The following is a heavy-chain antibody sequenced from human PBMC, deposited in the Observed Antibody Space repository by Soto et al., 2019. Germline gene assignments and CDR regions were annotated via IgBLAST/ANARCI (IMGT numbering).Heavy chain of an antibody. CDR3: ATTIGPTVPAAMIGFDY. J-gene: IGHJ4*02. Sequence: ASVKVSCKVSGYTLTELSMHWVRQAPGKGLEWMGGFDPEDGETIYAQKFQGRVTMTEDTSTDTAYMELSSQRSEDTAVYYCATTIGPTVPAAMIGFDYWGQGTLVTVSS. V-gene: IGHV1-24*01. D-gene: IGHD2-2*01. CDR1: GYTLTELS. CDR2: FDPEDGET.